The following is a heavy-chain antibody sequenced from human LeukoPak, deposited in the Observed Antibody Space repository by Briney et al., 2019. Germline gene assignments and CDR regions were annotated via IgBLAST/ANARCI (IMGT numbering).Heavy chain of an antibody. CDR2: IFSGGRT. Sequence: PGGSLRLSCAASGFTVSDNYMSWVRQPPGKGLEWVSLIFSGGRTVYADSVKDRFTISRDDSKNTLYLQMNSLRAEDTAVYYCAKDLGRYRNNYFDYWGQGTLVTVSS. CDR1: GFTVSDNY. D-gene: IGHD1-26*01. V-gene: IGHV3-66*01. J-gene: IGHJ4*02. CDR3: AKDLGRYRNNYFDY.